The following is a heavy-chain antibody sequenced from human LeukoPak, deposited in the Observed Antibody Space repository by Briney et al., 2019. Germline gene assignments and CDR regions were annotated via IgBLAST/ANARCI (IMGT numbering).Heavy chain of an antibody. J-gene: IGHJ6*04. CDR3: ARVSCSSTSCKRYYYYGMDV. CDR2: ISYSGST. D-gene: IGHD2-2*01. CDR1: GGSISSCGSY. Sequence: PSETLSLTCTVSGGSISSCGSYWSWIRQHPGKGLEWIGYISYSGSTYYNPSLKSRVTISVDTSKNQFSLKLSSVTAADTAVYYCARVSCSSTSCKRYYYYGMDVWGKGTTVTVSS. V-gene: IGHV4-31*03.